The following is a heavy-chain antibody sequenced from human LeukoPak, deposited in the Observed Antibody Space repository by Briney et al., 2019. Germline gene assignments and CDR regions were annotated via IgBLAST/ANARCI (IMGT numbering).Heavy chain of an antibody. CDR1: GFTFSTYA. D-gene: IGHD6-25*01. V-gene: IGHV3-30*02. Sequence: GGSLRLSSAASGFTFSTYAMHWVRQAPGKGLEWVAFIWPDGSKKYYADSVKGRFAISRENSKNTVYLQMNDLRPEDTALYFCAKISSSAESNFDYWGQGTLLTVSS. J-gene: IGHJ4*02. CDR3: AKISSSAESNFDY. CDR2: IWPDGSKK.